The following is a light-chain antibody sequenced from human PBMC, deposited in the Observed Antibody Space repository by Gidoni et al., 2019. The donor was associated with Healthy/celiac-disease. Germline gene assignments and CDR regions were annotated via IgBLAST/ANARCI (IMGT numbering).Light chain of an antibody. Sequence: DILMTQSPDSPSVSLGERATINCKSSQSVLYSSNNKNYLAWYQQKPGQPPKLLIYWASTRDSGVPDRFSGSGSGTDFTLTISSLQAEDVAVYYCQQYYSTPPITFGQGTRLEIK. J-gene: IGKJ5*01. V-gene: IGKV4-1*01. CDR3: QQYYSTPPIT. CDR2: WAS. CDR1: QSVLYSSNNKNY.